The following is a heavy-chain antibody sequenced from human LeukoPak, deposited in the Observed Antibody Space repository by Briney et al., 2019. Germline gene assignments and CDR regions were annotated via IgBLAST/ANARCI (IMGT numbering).Heavy chain of an antibody. CDR2: ITTSGTTT. V-gene: IGHV3-48*03. J-gene: IGHJ4*02. D-gene: IGHD2/OR15-2a*01. Sequence: GGSLRLSCATSGFTFSSYKMIWVRQAPGKGLEWVSYITTSGTTTYYADSLKGRFTISRDNAKNSLYLQMNSLRAEDTAVYYCARVLFHSLAVFDYWGQGTLVTVSS. CDR3: ARVLFHSLAVFDY. CDR1: GFTFSSYK.